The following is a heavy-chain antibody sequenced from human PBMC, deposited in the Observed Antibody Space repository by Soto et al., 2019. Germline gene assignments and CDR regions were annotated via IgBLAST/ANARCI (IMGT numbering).Heavy chain of an antibody. D-gene: IGHD3-10*01. J-gene: IGHJ4*02. CDR1: GYTLTELS. CDR3: ATVRGPLDYYGSGSSNLDY. CDR2: FDPEDGET. Sequence: ASVKVSCKVSGYTLTELSMHWVRQAPGKGLEWMGGFDPEDGETIYAQKFQGRVTMTEDTSTDTAYMELSSLRSEDTAVYCCATVRGPLDYYGSGSSNLDYWGQGNLVTVSS. V-gene: IGHV1-24*01.